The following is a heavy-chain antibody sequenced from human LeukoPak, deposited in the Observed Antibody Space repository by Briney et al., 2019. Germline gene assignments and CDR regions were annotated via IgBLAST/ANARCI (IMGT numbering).Heavy chain of an antibody. Sequence: SETLSLTCTVSGGSISSGSYYWSWIRQPAGKGLEWIGRIYTSGSTNYNPSLKSRVTMSVDTSKNQFSLKLSSVTAADTAVYYCARGRSGSSGWAVYYYYYYYMDVWGKGTTVTISS. D-gene: IGHD6-19*01. CDR3: ARGRSGSSGWAVYYYYYYYMDV. J-gene: IGHJ6*03. CDR2: IYTSGST. V-gene: IGHV4-61*02. CDR1: GGSISSGSYY.